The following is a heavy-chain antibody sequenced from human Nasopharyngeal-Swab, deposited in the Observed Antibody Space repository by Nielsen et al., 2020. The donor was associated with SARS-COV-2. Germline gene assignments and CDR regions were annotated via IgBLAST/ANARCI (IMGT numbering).Heavy chain of an antibody. Sequence: PGKGLEWIGYIYYSGSTNYNPSLKSRVTISVDTSKNQFSLKPSSVTAADTAVYYCAGGRDGYTNYYYYYGMDVWGQGTTVTVSS. V-gene: IGHV4-59*13. CDR2: IYYSGST. J-gene: IGHJ6*02. D-gene: IGHD5-24*01. CDR3: AGGRDGYTNYYYYYGMDV.